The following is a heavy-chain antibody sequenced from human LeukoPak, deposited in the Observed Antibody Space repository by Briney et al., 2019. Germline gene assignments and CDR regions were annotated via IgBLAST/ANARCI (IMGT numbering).Heavy chain of an antibody. J-gene: IGHJ4*02. CDR1: GYTFTGYY. CDR2: INPNSGGT. D-gene: IGHD6-6*01. CDR3: ARDQGGSSAVDY. V-gene: IGHV1-2*02. Sequence: ASVKVSCKASGYTFTGYYMHWVRQAPGQGLEWMGWINPNSGGTNYAQKFQGRVTMTRDTSISTAYMELSRLRSDDTAVYYCARDQGGSSAVDYWGQGTLVTVSS.